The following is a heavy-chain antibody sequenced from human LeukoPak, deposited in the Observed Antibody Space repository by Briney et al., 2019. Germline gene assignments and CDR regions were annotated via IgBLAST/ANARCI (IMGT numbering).Heavy chain of an antibody. CDR3: AKYHYDSREHWYFDL. Sequence: PSGTLSLTCAVSGGSISGSNWWSWVRQPPGKGLEWIGEIFHTGSTKYNSSLKSRVTISIDKSKNHFSLKLSSVTAADTAVYYCAKYHYDSREHWYFDLWGRGTLVTVSS. V-gene: IGHV4-4*02. CDR2: IFHTGST. D-gene: IGHD3-22*01. CDR1: GGSISGSNW. J-gene: IGHJ2*01.